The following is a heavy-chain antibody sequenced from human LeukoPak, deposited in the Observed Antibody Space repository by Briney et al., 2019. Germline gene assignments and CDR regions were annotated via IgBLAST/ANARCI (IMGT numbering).Heavy chain of an antibody. CDR2: IIPIFGTA. V-gene: IGHV1-69*05. D-gene: IGHD6-19*01. Sequence: VASVKVSCKASGGTFSSYAISWVRQAPGQGLEWMGGIIPIFGTANYAQKFQGRVTITTDESTSTAYMELSSLRAEDTAVYYCARGPRVKQWLVYYFDYWGQGTLVTVSS. CDR1: GGTFSSYA. CDR3: ARGPRVKQWLVYYFDY. J-gene: IGHJ4*02.